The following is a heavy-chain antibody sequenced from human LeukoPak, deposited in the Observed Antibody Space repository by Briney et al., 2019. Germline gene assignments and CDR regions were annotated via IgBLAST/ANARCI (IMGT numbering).Heavy chain of an antibody. V-gene: IGHV3-7*01. CDR3: ARDQTTVTTFSYYYMDV. Sequence: GGSLRLSCAASGFTFSSYWMSWVRQAPGKGLEWVANIKQDGSEKYYVDSVKGRFTISRDNAKNSLYLQMNSLRAEDTAVYYCARDQTTVTTFSYYYMDVWGRGTTVTVSS. J-gene: IGHJ6*03. CDR1: GFTFSSYW. CDR2: IKQDGSEK. D-gene: IGHD4-17*01.